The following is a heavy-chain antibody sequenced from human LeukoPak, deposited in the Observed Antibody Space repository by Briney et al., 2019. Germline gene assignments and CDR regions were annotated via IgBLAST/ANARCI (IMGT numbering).Heavy chain of an antibody. D-gene: IGHD3-16*02. CDR1: GYTFTSYY. Sequence: ASVKVSCKASGYTFTSYYMHWVRQAPGQGLEWMGIINPSGGSTSFAQKFQGRVTMTSDMSTSTVYMELSSLRSEDTAVYYCARAPTYYDYVWGSYRTPYYYMDVWGKGTTVTVSS. CDR3: ARAPTYYDYVWGSYRTPYYYMDV. CDR2: INPSGGST. J-gene: IGHJ6*03. V-gene: IGHV1-46*01.